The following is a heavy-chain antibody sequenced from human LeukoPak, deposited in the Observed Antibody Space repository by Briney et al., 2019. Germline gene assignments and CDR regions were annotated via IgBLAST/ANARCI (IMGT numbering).Heavy chain of an antibody. D-gene: IGHD3-10*01. V-gene: IGHV4-59*01. CDR2: IYYSGST. Sequence: SEALSLTCTVSGGSISSYYWSWIRQPPGKGLEWIGYIYYSGSTNYNPSLKSRVTISVDTSKNQFSLKLSSVTAADTAVYYCASSPLLWFGESLVRGNYYYGMDVWGQGTTVTVSS. J-gene: IGHJ6*02. CDR3: ASSPLLWFGESLVRGNYYYGMDV. CDR1: GGSISSYY.